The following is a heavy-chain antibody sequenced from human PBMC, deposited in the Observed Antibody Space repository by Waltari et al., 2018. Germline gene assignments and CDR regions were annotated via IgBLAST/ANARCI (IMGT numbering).Heavy chain of an antibody. CDR2: IYYSGST. V-gene: IGHV4-59*08. Sequence: QVQLQESGPGLVKPSETLSLTCTVSGGSISSYYWSWIRQPPGKGLEWIGYIYYSGSTNYNPSLKSRVTISVDTSKNQFSLKLSSVTAADTAVYYCARGAIFGVVTFDYWGQGTLVTVSS. D-gene: IGHD3-3*01. J-gene: IGHJ4*02. CDR1: GGSISSYY. CDR3: ARGAIFGVVTFDY.